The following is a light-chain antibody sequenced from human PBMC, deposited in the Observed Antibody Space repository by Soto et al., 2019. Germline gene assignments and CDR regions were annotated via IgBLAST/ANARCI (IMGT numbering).Light chain of an antibody. V-gene: IGLV1-47*01. J-gene: IGLJ1*01. Sequence: QSVLTQPPSASGTPGQRVTISCSGSSSNIGSEYVVWYQHLPGTAPKLLIYRNNQRPSGVPDRFAGSKSGTSASLAISGLRSEDEADYYCAARDDTLNGYVFGLGTKVTVL. CDR3: AARDDTLNGYV. CDR1: SSNIGSEY. CDR2: RNN.